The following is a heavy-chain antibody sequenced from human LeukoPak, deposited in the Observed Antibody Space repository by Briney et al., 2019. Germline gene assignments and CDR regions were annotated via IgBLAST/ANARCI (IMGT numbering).Heavy chain of an antibody. CDR2: TSAYNGNT. CDR1: GYTFTNYA. V-gene: IGHV1-18*01. D-gene: IGHD5-12*01. J-gene: IGHJ4*02. CDR3: ARDLPADTGYETHDY. Sequence: ASVKVSCKTSGYTFTNYAISWVRQAPGQGLEWVGWTSAYNGNTDYAQKFQGRATMTTDSSTSTAYMELRSLRSDDTAVYYCARDLPADTGYETHDYWGQGTLVTVSS.